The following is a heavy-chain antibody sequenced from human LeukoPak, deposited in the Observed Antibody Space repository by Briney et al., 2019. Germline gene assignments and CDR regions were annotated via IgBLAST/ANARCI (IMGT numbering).Heavy chain of an antibody. D-gene: IGHD5-24*01. J-gene: IGHJ4*02. V-gene: IGHV5-51*01. CDR2: IYPGDSDA. CDR3: ARAHTLDRITKYYFDY. Sequence: GESLKISCKGSGYSFTNYWIGWVCQMPGKGLEWMGIIYPGDSDARYSPSFHGQVTISADKSISTAYLQWSSLKASDTAMYYCARAHTLDRITKYYFDYWGQGTLVTVSS. CDR1: GYSFTNYW.